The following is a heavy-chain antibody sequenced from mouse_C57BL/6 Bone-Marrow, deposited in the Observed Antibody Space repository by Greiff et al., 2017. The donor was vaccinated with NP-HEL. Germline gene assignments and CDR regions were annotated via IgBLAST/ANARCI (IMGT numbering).Heavy chain of an antibody. Sequence: EESGAELVRPGSSVKMSCKTSGYTFTSYGINWVKQRPGQGLEWIGYIYIGNGYTEYNEKFKGKATLTSDTSSSTAYMQLSSLTSEDSAIYFCALYDGYWGPDYWGQGTTLTVSS. CDR1: GYTFTSYG. V-gene: IGHV1-58*01. CDR2: IYIGNGYT. D-gene: IGHD2-3*01. J-gene: IGHJ2*01. CDR3: ALYDGYWGPDY.